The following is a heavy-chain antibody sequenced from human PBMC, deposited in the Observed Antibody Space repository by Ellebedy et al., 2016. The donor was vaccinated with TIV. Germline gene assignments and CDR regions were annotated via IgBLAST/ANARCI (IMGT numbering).Heavy chain of an antibody. Sequence: GGSLRLXCAASGFTFDDYAMHWVRQAPGKGLEWVSGISWNSGSIGYADSVKGRFTISRDNAKNSLYLQMNSLRAEDTALYYCAKDIGVGTAAGPIDYWGQGTLVTVSS. J-gene: IGHJ4*02. V-gene: IGHV3-9*01. CDR2: ISWNSGSI. CDR3: AKDIGVGTAAGPIDY. CDR1: GFTFDDYA. D-gene: IGHD6-13*01.